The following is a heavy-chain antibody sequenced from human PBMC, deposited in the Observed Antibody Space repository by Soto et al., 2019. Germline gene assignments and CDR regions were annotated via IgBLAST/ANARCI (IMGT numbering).Heavy chain of an antibody. CDR3: ARDSPPQVAAFDI. V-gene: IGHV4-31*03. Sequence: PSETLSLTCTVSGGPISSGGYYWSWIRQHPGKGLEWIGYIYYSGSTYYNPSLKSRVTISVDTSKNQFSLKLSSVTAADTAVYYCARDSPPQVAAFDIWGQGTMVTVSS. CDR2: IYYSGST. CDR1: GGPISSGGYY. J-gene: IGHJ3*02.